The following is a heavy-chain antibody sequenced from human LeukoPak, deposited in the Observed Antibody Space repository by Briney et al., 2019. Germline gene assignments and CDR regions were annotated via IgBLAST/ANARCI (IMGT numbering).Heavy chain of an antibody. D-gene: IGHD3-10*01. Sequence: PSETLSLTCTVSGGSNSSYYWSWIRQPPGKGLEGIGYLYYHGSTNYNPSLKSRVTISVDTSKNPFSLKLSSVTAADTAVYYCARSRARITMVRGRINWFDPWGQGTLVTVSS. CDR2: LYYHGST. CDR1: GGSNSSYY. V-gene: IGHV4-59*01. J-gene: IGHJ5*02. CDR3: ARSRARITMVRGRINWFDP.